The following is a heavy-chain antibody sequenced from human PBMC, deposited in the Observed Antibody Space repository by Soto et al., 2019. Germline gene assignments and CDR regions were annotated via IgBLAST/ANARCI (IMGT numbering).Heavy chain of an antibody. CDR3: VGGLVSYSSGWYFDY. CDR2: FDPEDGET. CDR1: GYTLTELS. Sequence: ASVKVSCKVSGYTLTELSMHWVRQAPGKGLEWMGGFDPEDGETIYAQKFQGRVTMTEDTSTDTAYMELSSLRSEDTAVYYCVGGLVSYSSGWYFDYWGQGTLVTVSS. D-gene: IGHD6-19*01. V-gene: IGHV1-24*01. J-gene: IGHJ4*02.